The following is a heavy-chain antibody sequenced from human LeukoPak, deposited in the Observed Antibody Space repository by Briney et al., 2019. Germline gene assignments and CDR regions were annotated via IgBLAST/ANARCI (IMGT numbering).Heavy chain of an antibody. CDR1: GGTFSSYT. J-gene: IGHJ4*02. D-gene: IGHD3-22*01. Sequence: SVKVSXKASGGTFSSYTISWVRQAPGQGLEWMGRIIPIFGTANYAQKFQGRVTITADESTSTAYMELSSLRSEDTAVYYCARGGYYYDSSGYYSLDYWGQGTLVTVSS. CDR2: IIPIFGTA. V-gene: IGHV1-69*15. CDR3: ARGGYYYDSSGYYSLDY.